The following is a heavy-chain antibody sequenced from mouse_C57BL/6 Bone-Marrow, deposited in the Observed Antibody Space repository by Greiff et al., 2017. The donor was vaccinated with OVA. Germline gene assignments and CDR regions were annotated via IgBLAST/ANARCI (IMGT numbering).Heavy chain of an antibody. Sequence: EVQRVESGGGLVKPGGSLKLSCAASGFTFSDYGMHWVRQAPEKGLEWVAYISSGSSTIYYADTVKGRFTLARDNAQITRFLQMASLMSEDTAMYYCARGFAYWGQGTLVTVSA. J-gene: IGHJ3*01. CDR2: ISSGSSTI. V-gene: IGHV5-17*01. CDR3: ARGFAY. CDR1: GFTFSDYG.